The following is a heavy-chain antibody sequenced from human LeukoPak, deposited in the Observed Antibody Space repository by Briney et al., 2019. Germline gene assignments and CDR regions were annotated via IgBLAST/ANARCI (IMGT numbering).Heavy chain of an antibody. CDR3: ARDPRDLSDAFDI. D-gene: IGHD2/OR15-2a*01. Sequence: GGSLRLSCAASGFTFSSYSMNWVRQAPGKGLEWVSSISSSSSYIYYADSVKGRFTISRDNAKNSLYLQMNSLRAEDTAVYYCARDPRDLSDAFDIWGQGTMVTVSS. CDR2: ISSSSSYI. CDR1: GFTFSSYS. J-gene: IGHJ3*02. V-gene: IGHV3-21*01.